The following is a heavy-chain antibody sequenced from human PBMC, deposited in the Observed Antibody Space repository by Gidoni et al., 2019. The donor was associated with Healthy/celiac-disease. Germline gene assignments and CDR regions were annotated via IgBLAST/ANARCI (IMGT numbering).Heavy chain of an antibody. V-gene: IGHV1-8*01. D-gene: IGHD5-18*01. CDR2: MNPKSGNT. CDR1: GYTFTSYD. CDR3: ARWAGYSYGPHYYYGMDV. J-gene: IGHJ6*02. Sequence: QVQLVQSGAEVKKPGASVKVSCKSSGYTFTSYDINWVRQATGQGLEWMGWMNPKSGNTGYAQKFQGRVTMTRNTTISTAYMELSSLRSEDTAVYYCARWAGYSYGPHYYYGMDVWGQGTTVTVSS.